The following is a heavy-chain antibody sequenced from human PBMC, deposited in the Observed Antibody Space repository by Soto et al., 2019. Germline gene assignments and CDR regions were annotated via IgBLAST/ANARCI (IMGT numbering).Heavy chain of an antibody. CDR3: AHSRNLITEDAQVGDFDY. D-gene: IGHD1-26*01. CDR2: IYWDDDE. J-gene: IGHJ4*02. V-gene: IGHV2-5*02. CDR1: GFSLTTDGEG. Sequence: QITLKESGPTLVKSTQTLTLTCTFSGFSLTTDGEGVGWVRQSPGEALEWLALIYWDDDERYSPSLKTRLTITKDISSNQVVLVMTSMEPVDTGTYFCAHSRNLITEDAQVGDFDYLGQGT.